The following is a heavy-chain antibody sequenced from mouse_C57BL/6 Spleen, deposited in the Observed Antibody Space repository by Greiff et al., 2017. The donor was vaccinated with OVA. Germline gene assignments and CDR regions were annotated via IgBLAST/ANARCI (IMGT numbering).Heavy chain of an antibody. J-gene: IGHJ3*01. V-gene: IGHV5-17*01. D-gene: IGHD4-1*01. CDR1: GFTFSDYG. Sequence: EVMLVESGGGLVKPGGSLKLSCAASGFTFSDYGMHWVRQAPEKGLEWVAYISSGSSTIYYADTVKGRFTISRDNAKNTLFLQMTSLRSEDTAMYYCARRELGSWFAYWGQGTLVTVSA. CDR2: ISSGSSTI. CDR3: ARRELGSWFAY.